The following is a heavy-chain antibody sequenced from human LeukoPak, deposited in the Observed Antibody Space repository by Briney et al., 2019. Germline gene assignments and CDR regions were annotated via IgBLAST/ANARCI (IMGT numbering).Heavy chain of an antibody. D-gene: IGHD5-12*01. CDR2: ISGSGGST. CDR1: GFTFSSYA. CDR3: AKDQERWLQIGPPDY. J-gene: IGHJ4*02. V-gene: IGHV3-23*01. Sequence: PGGSLRLSCAASGFTFSSYAMSWVRQAPGKGLEWVSAISGSGGSTYYADSAKGRFTISRDNSKNTLYLQMNSLRAEDTAVYYCAKDQERWLQIGPPDYWGQGTLVTVSS.